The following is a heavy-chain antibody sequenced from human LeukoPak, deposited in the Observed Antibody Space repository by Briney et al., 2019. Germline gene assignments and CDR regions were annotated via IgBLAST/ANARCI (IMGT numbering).Heavy chain of an antibody. Sequence: SETLSLTCSVSGYSISSGYYWGWIRQPPGKGLEWVGSISHSGITFFNPSLKSRVTMSVDASTNQFSLRLNSVTAADTAVYYCVRDPWEYSRDDSLGYWGQGTLVTVSS. V-gene: IGHV4-38-2*02. J-gene: IGHJ4*02. D-gene: IGHD2-21*01. CDR3: VRDPWEYSRDDSLGY. CDR2: ISHSGIT. CDR1: GYSISSGYY.